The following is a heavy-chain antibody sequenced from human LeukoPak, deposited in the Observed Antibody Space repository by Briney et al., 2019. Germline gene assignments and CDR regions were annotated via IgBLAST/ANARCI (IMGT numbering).Heavy chain of an antibody. J-gene: IGHJ4*02. V-gene: IGHV1-8*01. D-gene: IGHD2-2*01. CDR3: ARGRRIVVVPAAIYYFDY. Sequence: ASVKVSCKASGYTFTSYDINWVRQATGQGLGWMGWMNPNSGNTGYAQKFQGRVTMTRNTSISTAYMELSSLRSEDTAVYCCARGRRIVVVPAAIYYFDYWGQGTLVTVSS. CDR2: MNPNSGNT. CDR1: GYTFTSYD.